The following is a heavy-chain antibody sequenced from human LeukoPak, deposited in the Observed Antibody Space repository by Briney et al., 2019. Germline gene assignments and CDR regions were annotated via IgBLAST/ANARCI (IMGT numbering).Heavy chain of an antibody. CDR2: ISYSGIP. D-gene: IGHD2-21*02. J-gene: IGHJ4*02. V-gene: IGHV4-59*01. CDR3: ASADDFLTFDY. CDR1: SGSITDYY. Sequence: SETLSLTCTVSSGSITDYYWSWIRQPPGKGLEYIGYISYSGIPNYNSSLKSRVTISVDPSKNQFSLKLRSVTAADTAIYYCASADDFLTFDYWGQGSLVTVSS.